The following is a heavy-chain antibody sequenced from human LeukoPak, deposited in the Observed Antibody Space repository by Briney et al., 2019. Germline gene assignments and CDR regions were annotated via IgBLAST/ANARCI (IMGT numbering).Heavy chain of an antibody. D-gene: IGHD3-22*01. V-gene: IGHV3-23*01. CDR3: ASDKENFYDSSGNY. Sequence: GGSLRLSCAASGFTFTSSAMSWVRQAPGKGLECVSSISGSGGSTDYAGSVKGRFTISRDNSKNTLYLQMNGLRAEDTAVYYCASDKENFYDSSGNYWGQGTLVTVSS. J-gene: IGHJ4*02. CDR1: GFTFTSSA. CDR2: ISGSGGST.